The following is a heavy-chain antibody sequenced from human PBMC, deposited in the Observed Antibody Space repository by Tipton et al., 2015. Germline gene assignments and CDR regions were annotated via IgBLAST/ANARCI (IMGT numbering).Heavy chain of an antibody. CDR2: ISTYNGNA. CDR1: GYTFTRHG. D-gene: IGHD1-26*01. V-gene: IGHV1-18*01. Sequence: QLVQSGAEVKKPGASVKVSCKASGYTFTRHGISWVRQAPGQGLEWMGWISTYNGNANYAQKLQGRVTMTRDTSTSTAYMELRSLRSDDTAVYYCAKAPHYPIVYWGQGTLVTVSS. J-gene: IGHJ4*02. CDR3: AKAPHYPIVY.